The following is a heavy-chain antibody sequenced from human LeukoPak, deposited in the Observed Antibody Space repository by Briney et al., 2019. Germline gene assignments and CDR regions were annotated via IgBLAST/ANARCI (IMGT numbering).Heavy chain of an antibody. CDR3: ARINSGYDTTYFDY. CDR1: GYTFTSYG. CDR2: ISAYNGNT. V-gene: IGHV1-18*01. Sequence: ASVKVSCKASGYTFTSYGISWVRQAPGQGLEWMGWISAYNGNTNYAQKLQGRVTMTTDTSTGTAYMELRSLRSDDTAVYYCARINSGYDTTYFDYWGQGTLVTVSS. J-gene: IGHJ4*02. D-gene: IGHD5-12*01.